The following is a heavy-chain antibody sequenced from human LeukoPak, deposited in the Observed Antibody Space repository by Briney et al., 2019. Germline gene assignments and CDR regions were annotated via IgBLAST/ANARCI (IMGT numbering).Heavy chain of an antibody. Sequence: SETLSLTCAVYGGSFSGYYWSWIRQPPGKGLEWIGSIYHSGSTHYNPSLKSRVTISVDTSKNQFSLKLSSVTAADTAVYYCARLTGYSSESWFDPWGQGTLVTVSS. CDR3: ARLTGYSSESWFDP. J-gene: IGHJ5*02. CDR1: GGSFSGYY. CDR2: IYHSGST. V-gene: IGHV4-34*01. D-gene: IGHD3-9*01.